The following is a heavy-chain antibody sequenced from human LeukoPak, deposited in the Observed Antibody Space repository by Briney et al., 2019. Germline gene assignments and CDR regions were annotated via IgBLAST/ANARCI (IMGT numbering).Heavy chain of an antibody. D-gene: IGHD3-22*01. Sequence: PGGSLRLSCAASGFTFSTYFMSWVRQAPGKGLEWVANLHPDGSHQYYVDSVRGRFTISRDNAKNSLYLQMNNLRAEDTAVYYCARVHRGGLWSLLGGVPTKLNYFDYWGQGTLVTVSS. V-gene: IGHV3-7*01. J-gene: IGHJ4*02. CDR3: ARVHRGGLWSLLGGVPTKLNYFDY. CDR1: GFTFSTYF. CDR2: LHPDGSHQ.